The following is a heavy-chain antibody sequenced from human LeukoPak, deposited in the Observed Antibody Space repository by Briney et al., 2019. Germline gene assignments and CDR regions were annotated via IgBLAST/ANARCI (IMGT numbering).Heavy chain of an antibody. CDR1: GGSISSSNW. J-gene: IGHJ4*02. D-gene: IGHD6-13*01. V-gene: IGHV4-4*02. CDR3: AREGAAGPPQLDY. CDR2: IYHSGST. Sequence: SGTLSLTCAVSGGSISSSNWWSWVRQPPGKGLEWIGKIYHSGSTNYNPSLRSRVTISVDKSKNQFSLKLSSVTAADTAAYYCAREGAAGPPQLDYWGQGTLVTVSS.